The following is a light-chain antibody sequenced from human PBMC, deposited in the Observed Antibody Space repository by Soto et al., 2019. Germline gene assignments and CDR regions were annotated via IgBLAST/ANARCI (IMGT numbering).Light chain of an antibody. CDR2: ATS. CDR1: ENIGTY. J-gene: IGKJ3*01. Sequence: DIEMTQSPSSLSASIGDRVTITCRASENIGTYLNWFQRKPGKAPKLLIYATSNLHSGVPSRFSGSGSGTDFSLIITDLQPDDFATYFCQESYSVPLFTFGPGTKVDVK. V-gene: IGKV1-39*01. CDR3: QESYSVPLFT.